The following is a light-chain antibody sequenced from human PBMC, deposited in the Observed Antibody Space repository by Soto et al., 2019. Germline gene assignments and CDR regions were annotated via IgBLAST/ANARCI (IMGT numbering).Light chain of an antibody. CDR3: ETWDSNTRV. CDR2: LEGSGSY. J-gene: IGLJ3*02. Sequence: QSVLTQSSSASASLGSSVKLTCTLSSGHSSYIIAWHQQQPGKAPRCLMNLEGSGSYNKGSGIPDRFSGSSSGADRYLTISNLQSEDEADYYCETWDSNTRVFGGGTKLTVL. V-gene: IGLV4-60*03. CDR1: SGHSSYI.